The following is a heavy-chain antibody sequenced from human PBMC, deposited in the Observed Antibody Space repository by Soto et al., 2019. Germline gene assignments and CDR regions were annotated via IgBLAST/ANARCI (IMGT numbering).Heavy chain of an antibody. D-gene: IGHD3-10*01. Sequence: LRLYCAASWFSVSSDYMSWVRQAPGKGLGWVSLIYSGGDTYYADSVKGRFTISRDISSNTIYLHMTSLRADDTAIYYCTRAGSDPGNFYISNYYAMDVWGRGTTVTVSS. J-gene: IGHJ6*02. CDR1: WFSVSSDY. V-gene: IGHV3-53*01. CDR2: IYSGGDT. CDR3: TRAGSDPGNFYISNYYAMDV.